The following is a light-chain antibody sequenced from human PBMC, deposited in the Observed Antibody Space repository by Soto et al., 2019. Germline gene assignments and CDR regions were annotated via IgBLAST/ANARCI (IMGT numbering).Light chain of an antibody. J-gene: IGKJ5*01. V-gene: IGKV1-5*03. CDR1: QSISSY. CDR3: QQYNSYSYT. Sequence: DIQMTQSPSTLSASVGERVTLACLASQSISSYLAWYQQKPGKAPNLLIYKASNLASGVPSRFTGGGSGTDFTLTINSLQPDDSATYFCQQYNSYSYTFGQGTRLEIK. CDR2: KAS.